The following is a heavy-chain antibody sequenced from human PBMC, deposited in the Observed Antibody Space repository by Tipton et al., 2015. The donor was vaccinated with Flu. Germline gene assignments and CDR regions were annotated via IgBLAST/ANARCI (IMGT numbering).Heavy chain of an antibody. Sequence: LRLSCAVYGGSFSGYYWSWIRQPSGKGLEYIGEINHRGSTNYNPSLKSRVTISVDTSKNQFSLKLTYVTAADTAVYYCVRGGGSSSGRWFDPWGRGTLVTVSS. CDR1: GGSFSGYY. J-gene: IGHJ5*02. CDR2: INHRGST. V-gene: IGHV4-34*01. D-gene: IGHD3-10*01. CDR3: VRGGGSSSGRWFDP.